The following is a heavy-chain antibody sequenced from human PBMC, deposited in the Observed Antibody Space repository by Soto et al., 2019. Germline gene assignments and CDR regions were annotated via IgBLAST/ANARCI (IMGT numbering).Heavy chain of an antibody. V-gene: IGHV4-31*02. Sequence: SETLSLTCTVSGASIGSGDYYWSWIRQHPGKGLEWIGYIYYSGGTYYNPPLKSRVTISVDTSKNQFSLELSSVTAADTAVYYCASIYDSSGYYYGNNWFDPWGQGPLVT. D-gene: IGHD3-22*01. CDR1: GASIGSGDYY. CDR2: IYYSGGT. J-gene: IGHJ5*02. CDR3: ASIYDSSGYYYGNNWFDP.